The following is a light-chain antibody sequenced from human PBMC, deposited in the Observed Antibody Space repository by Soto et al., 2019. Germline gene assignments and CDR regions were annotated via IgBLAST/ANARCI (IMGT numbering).Light chain of an antibody. CDR3: CSHAGSYTSV. V-gene: IGLV2-11*01. Sequence: QSVLTQPRSVSGSPGQSVTISCTGTSSDVGGYNYVSWYQYRPGKAPKVMIYDVSTRPSGVPDRVSGSKSGNTASLTISGLQADDEAEYYCCSHAGSYTSVFGGGTQLTVL. CDR2: DVS. J-gene: IGLJ3*02. CDR1: SSDVGGYNY.